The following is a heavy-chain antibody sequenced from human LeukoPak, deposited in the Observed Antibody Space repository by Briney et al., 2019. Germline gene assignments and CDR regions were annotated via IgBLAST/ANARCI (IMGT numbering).Heavy chain of an antibody. J-gene: IGHJ4*02. CDR1: GGSISSGNYY. D-gene: IGHD4-17*01. V-gene: IGHV4-39*07. CDR2: IYYSGST. Sequence: PSETLSLTCTVSGGSISSGNYYWGWIRQPPGKGLEWIGSIYYSGSTYYNPSLKSRVTISVDTSKNQFSLMLSSVTAADTAVYYCARGGTVTLGYWGQGTLVTVSS. CDR3: ARGGTVTLGY.